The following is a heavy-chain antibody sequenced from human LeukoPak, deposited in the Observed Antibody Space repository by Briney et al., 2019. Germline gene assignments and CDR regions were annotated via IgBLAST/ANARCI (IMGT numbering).Heavy chain of an antibody. CDR3: ARDLLVRGVIPGRWFDP. CDR1: GGSISSYY. CDR2: IYYSGST. J-gene: IGHJ5*02. V-gene: IGHV4-59*01. D-gene: IGHD3-10*01. Sequence: PSETLSLTCTVSGGSISSYYWSWIRQPPGKGLEWIGYIYYSGSTNYNPSLKSRVTISVDTSKNQFSLKLSSVTAADTAVYYCARDLLVRGVIPGRWFDPWGQGTLVTVSS.